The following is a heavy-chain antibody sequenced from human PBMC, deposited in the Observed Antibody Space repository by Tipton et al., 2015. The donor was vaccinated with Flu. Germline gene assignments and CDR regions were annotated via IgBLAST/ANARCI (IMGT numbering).Heavy chain of an antibody. Sequence: TLSLTCTVSGGSISSSTYYWAWIRQPPGKGLEWIGNIYSSGNTYYNASLRSRVTISVDTSKNQFSLKLSSVTAADTAVYYCARHVSYYYDSSGYYTTGWFDPWGQGTLVTVSS. J-gene: IGHJ5*02. CDR1: GGSISSSTYY. V-gene: IGHV4-39*01. CDR2: IYSSGNT. D-gene: IGHD3-22*01. CDR3: ARHVSYYYDSSGYYTTGWFDP.